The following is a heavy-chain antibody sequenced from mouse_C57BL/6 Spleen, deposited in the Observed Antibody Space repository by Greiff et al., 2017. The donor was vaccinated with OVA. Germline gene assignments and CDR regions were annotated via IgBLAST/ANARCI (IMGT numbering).Heavy chain of an antibody. Sequence: EVQRVESGPGMVKPSQSLSLTCTVTGYSITSGYDWHWIRHFPGNKLEWMGYISYSGSTNYNPSLKSRISITHDTSKNHFFLKLNSVTTEDTATYYCARAGSTLGFAYWGQGTLVTVSA. CDR1: GYSITSGYD. CDR3: ARAGSTLGFAY. V-gene: IGHV3-1*01. D-gene: IGHD1-1*01. J-gene: IGHJ3*01. CDR2: ISYSGST.